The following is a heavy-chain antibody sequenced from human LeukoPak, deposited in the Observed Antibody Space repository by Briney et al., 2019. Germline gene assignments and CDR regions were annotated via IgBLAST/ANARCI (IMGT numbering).Heavy chain of an antibody. J-gene: IGHJ5*02. Sequence: SETLSLTCAVNGGSFSGYYWSWIRQPPGKGLEWIGEINHSGSTNYNPSLKSRVTISVDTSKNQFSLKLSSVTAADTAVYYCARRGMATSYRWGQGTLVTVSS. V-gene: IGHV4-34*01. CDR3: ARRGMATSYR. CDR2: INHSGST. D-gene: IGHD5-24*01. CDR1: GGSFSGYY.